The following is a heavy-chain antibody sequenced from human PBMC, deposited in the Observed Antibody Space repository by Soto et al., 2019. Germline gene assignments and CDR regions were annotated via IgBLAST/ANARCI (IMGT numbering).Heavy chain of an antibody. D-gene: IGHD1-20*01. Sequence: QVQLQQWGAGLLKPSETLSLTCAVYGGSFSGYYWSWIRQPPGKGLEWIGEINHSGSTNYNPSLKSRVTISVDTSKNQFSLKLSSVTAADTAVYYCASLNWNDLADGMDVWGQGTTVTVSS. CDR3: ASLNWNDLADGMDV. CDR2: INHSGST. V-gene: IGHV4-34*01. CDR1: GGSFSGYY. J-gene: IGHJ6*02.